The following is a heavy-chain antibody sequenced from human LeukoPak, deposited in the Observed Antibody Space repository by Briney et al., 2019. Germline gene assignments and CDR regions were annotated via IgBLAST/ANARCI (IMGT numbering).Heavy chain of an antibody. J-gene: IGHJ1*01. D-gene: IGHD6-19*01. CDR1: GGSISSGGYS. CDR2: IYHSGST. V-gene: IGHV4-30-2*01. Sequence: SQTLSLTCAVSGGSISSGGYSWSWIRQPPGKGLEWIGYIYHSGSTYYNPSLKSRVTISVDRSKNQFSLKLSSVTAADTAVYYCAVQSRLGPYFQHWGQGTLVTVSS. CDR3: AVQSRLGPYFQH.